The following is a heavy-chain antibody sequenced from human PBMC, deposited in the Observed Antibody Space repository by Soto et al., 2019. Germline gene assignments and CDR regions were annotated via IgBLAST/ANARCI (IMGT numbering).Heavy chain of an antibody. Sequence: GESLKLSCEGSGYSFTSYWSSWVRQMPGKGLEWLGRIDPSDSYTNYSPSFQGHVTIPADKSISTAYLQWSSLKASDTAMYYCARRSITIFGMDVWGQGTTVTVSS. CDR1: GYSFTSYW. CDR2: IDPSDSYT. J-gene: IGHJ6*02. D-gene: IGHD3-3*01. CDR3: ARRSITIFGMDV. V-gene: IGHV5-10-1*01.